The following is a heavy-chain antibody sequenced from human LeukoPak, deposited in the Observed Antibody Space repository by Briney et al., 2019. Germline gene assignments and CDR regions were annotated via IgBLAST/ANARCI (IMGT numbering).Heavy chain of an antibody. V-gene: IGHV3-30-3*01. CDR2: ISYDGSNK. Sequence: GGSLRLSCAASGFTFSSYAMHWVRQAPGKGLEWVAVISYDGSNKYYADSVKGRFTISRDNSKNTLYLQMNSLRAEDTAVYYCARARHGDCGDYWGQGTLVTVSS. D-gene: IGHD2-21*02. J-gene: IGHJ4*02. CDR1: GFTFSSYA. CDR3: ARARHGDCGDY.